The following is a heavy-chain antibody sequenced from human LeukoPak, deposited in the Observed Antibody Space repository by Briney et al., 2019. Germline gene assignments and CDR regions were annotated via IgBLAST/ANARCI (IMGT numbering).Heavy chain of an antibody. V-gene: IGHV3-43*02. Sequence: GGSLRLSREASGFTFDAYAMHWVRQAPGKGLEWVSLINKDGSATYYADSVKGRFTISRDNSKNSLYLQMDSLRSEDTALYYCATWAFYHSLDVWGQGTTVTVSS. J-gene: IGHJ6*02. D-gene: IGHD1-26*01. CDR1: GFTFDAYA. CDR3: ATWAFYHSLDV. CDR2: INKDGSAT.